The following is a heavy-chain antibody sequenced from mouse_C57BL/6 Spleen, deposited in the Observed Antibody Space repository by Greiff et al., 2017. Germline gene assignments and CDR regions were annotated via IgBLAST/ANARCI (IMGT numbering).Heavy chain of an antibody. D-gene: IGHD1-1*01. J-gene: IGHJ1*03. V-gene: IGHV5-9*01. Sequence: EVKLMESGGGLVKPGGSLKLSCAASGFTFSSYTMSWVRQTPEKRLEWVATISGGGGNTYYPDSVKGRFTISRDNAKNTLYLQMSSLRSEDTALYYCARPPYYGSSYEYFDVWGTGTTVTVSS. CDR3: ARPPYYGSSYEYFDV. CDR1: GFTFSSYT. CDR2: ISGGGGNT.